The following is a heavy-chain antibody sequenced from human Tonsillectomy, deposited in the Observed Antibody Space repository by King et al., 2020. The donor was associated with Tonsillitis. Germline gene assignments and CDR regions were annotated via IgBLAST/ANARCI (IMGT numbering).Heavy chain of an antibody. D-gene: IGHD1-26*01. Sequence: VKLVESGGGVVQPGRSLRLSCAASGFTFSSYGMHWVRQAPGKGLEWVAVISNDGNKIYFGDSVKGRFTISRDNSRNTLYLQVNSLRVDDTAVYYCAKDHGSGTYYYYYMDVWGKGTTVTASS. V-gene: IGHV3-30*18. CDR3: AKDHGSGTYYYYYMDV. J-gene: IGHJ6*03. CDR2: ISNDGNKI. CDR1: GFTFSSYG.